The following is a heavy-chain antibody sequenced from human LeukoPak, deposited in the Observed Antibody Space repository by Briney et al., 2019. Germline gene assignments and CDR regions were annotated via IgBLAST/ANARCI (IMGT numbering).Heavy chain of an antibody. CDR1: GGSISSYS. CDR2: ILYSGST. V-gene: IGHV4-59*01. J-gene: IGHJ4*02. Sequence: SETLSLTCTVSGGSISSYSWSWIRQPPGKGLEWIGYILYSGSTNYNPSLKSRVTISLDTSKNQFSLKLNSVTAAHTAVYYCARAGGIRGSALDLDYWGQGTLVTVSS. CDR3: ARAGGIRGSALDLDY. D-gene: IGHD3-10*01.